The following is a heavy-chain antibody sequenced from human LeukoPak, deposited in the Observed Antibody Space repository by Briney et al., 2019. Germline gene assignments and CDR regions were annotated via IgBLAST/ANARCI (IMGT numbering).Heavy chain of an antibody. D-gene: IGHD3-22*01. Sequence: GESLKISCKGSGYSFTSYWIGWVRQMPGKGLEWMGIIYPGDSDTRYSPSFQGQVTISADKSISTAYLRWSSLKASDTAMYYCVRTGISAYYDSSGYYQPPVYWGQGTLVIVSS. CDR3: VRTGISAYYDSSGYYQPPVY. CDR2: IYPGDSDT. CDR1: GYSFTSYW. V-gene: IGHV5-51*01. J-gene: IGHJ4*02.